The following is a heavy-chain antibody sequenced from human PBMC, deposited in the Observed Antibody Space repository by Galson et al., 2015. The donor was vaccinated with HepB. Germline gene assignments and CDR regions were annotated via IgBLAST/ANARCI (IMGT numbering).Heavy chain of an antibody. D-gene: IGHD1-26*01. CDR1: GFTFSSYG. CDR3: AKDRLVGATYFDY. Sequence: SLRLSCAASGFTFSSYGMHWVRQAPGKGLEWVAFIRYDGSNKYYADSVKGRFTISRDNSKNTLYLQMNSLRAEDAAVYYCAKDRLVGATYFDYWGQGTLDTVSS. CDR2: IRYDGSNK. V-gene: IGHV3-30*02. J-gene: IGHJ4*02.